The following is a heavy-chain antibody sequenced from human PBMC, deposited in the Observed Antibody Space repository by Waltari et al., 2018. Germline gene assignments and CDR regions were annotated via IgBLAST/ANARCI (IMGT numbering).Heavy chain of an antibody. J-gene: IGHJ6*03. D-gene: IGHD3-3*01. CDR3: AGGILRFLEWDVYMDV. V-gene: IGHV4-4*07. Sequence: QVQLQESGPGLVKPSETLSLTCTVSGGSISSYYWSWIRQPAGKGLEWIGRIYTSGSTNYNPSLKSRVTMSVDTSKNQFSLKLSSVTAADTAVYYCAGGILRFLEWDVYMDVWGKGTTVTISS. CDR2: IYTSGST. CDR1: GGSISSYY.